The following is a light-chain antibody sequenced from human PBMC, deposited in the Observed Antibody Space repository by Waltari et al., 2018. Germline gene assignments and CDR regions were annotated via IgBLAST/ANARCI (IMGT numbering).Light chain of an antibody. CDR2: KEP. CDR3: QSIDVDALT. J-gene: IGLJ2*01. Sequence: SFELTQPPSVSVSPGQTATITCSGDVLPKQYVYWYQQKPGQAPVLLIYKEPERPSGIPERFSGSTSGTGTTVTLTIGGVQAEDEVDYYCQSIDVDALTFGGGTKLTVL. V-gene: IGLV3-25*03. CDR1: VLPKQY.